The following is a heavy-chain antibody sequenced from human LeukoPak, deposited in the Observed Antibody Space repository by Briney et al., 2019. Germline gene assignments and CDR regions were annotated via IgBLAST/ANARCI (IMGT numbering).Heavy chain of an antibody. J-gene: IGHJ4*02. V-gene: IGHV7-4-1*02. Sequence: GASVKVSCKASGYTFTNYAMNWVRQAPGQGLEWMGWINTNTGNPTYAQGFTGRFVFSLDTSVSTAYLQISSLKTEDTAVYFRTKVLYCSSTSCPPDYWGQGTLVTVSS. CDR1: GYTFTNYA. D-gene: IGHD2-2*01. CDR2: INTNTGNP. CDR3: TKVLYCSSTSCPPDY.